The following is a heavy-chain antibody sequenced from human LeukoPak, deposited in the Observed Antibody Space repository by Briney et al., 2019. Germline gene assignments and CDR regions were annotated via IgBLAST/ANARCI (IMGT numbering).Heavy chain of an antibody. J-gene: IGHJ4*02. D-gene: IGHD6-13*01. CDR2: IKQDGSET. Sequence: GGSLRLSCAASGFTFSSYWMSWVRQAPGKGLEWVANIKQDGSETYYVDSVQGRFTISRDNAKNLLYLEMNSLRAEDTALYYCARVDGSSSCPDYWGQGTLVTVSS. V-gene: IGHV3-7*01. CDR1: GFTFSSYW. CDR3: ARVDGSSSCPDY.